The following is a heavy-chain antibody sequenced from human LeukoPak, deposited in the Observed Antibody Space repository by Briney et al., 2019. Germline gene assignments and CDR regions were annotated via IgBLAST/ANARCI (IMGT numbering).Heavy chain of an antibody. J-gene: IGHJ4*02. Sequence: PSGTLSLTCAVSGGSISSSNWWSWVRQPPGKGLEWIGEIYHSGSTNYNPSLKSRVTISVDKSKNQFSLKLSSVTAADTAVYYCARVRAMRDGYNFDYWGQGTLVTVSS. V-gene: IGHV4-4*02. CDR2: IYHSGST. D-gene: IGHD5-24*01. CDR1: GGSISSSNW. CDR3: ARVRAMRDGYNFDY.